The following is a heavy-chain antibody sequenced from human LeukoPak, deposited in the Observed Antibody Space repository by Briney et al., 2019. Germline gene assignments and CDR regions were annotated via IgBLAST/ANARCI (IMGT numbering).Heavy chain of an antibody. Sequence: GGSLRLSCVASGFTFSSHGMHWVRQAPGKGLEWVANIWYDGSNKYNADSVKGRFTISRDNSKNTLYLQMNSLRAEDTAVYYCARDGHDAIYFDYWGQGTLVTVYS. D-gene: IGHD1-1*01. J-gene: IGHJ4*02. CDR2: IWYDGSNK. V-gene: IGHV3-33*01. CDR1: GFTFSSHG. CDR3: ARDGHDAIYFDY.